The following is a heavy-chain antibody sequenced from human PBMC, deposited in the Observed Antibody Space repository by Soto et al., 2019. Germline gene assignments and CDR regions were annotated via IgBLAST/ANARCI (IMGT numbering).Heavy chain of an antibody. J-gene: IGHJ5*02. V-gene: IGHV3-11*01. CDR2: ISGSGRTI. CDR3: ARLPFPWGWFDP. CDR1: GIIFSDY. D-gene: IGHD3-16*01. Sequence: QVQLVESGGGLVKPGGSLRLSCAASGIIFSDYMSWVRQAAGKGLEWLSYISGSGRTIYSADSVKGRFTISRDNATNSLHLQMNNLRAEDTAVYYCARLPFPWGWFDPWGQGTLVTVSS.